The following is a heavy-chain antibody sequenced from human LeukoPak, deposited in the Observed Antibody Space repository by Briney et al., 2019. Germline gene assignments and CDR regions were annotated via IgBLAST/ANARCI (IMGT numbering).Heavy chain of an antibody. V-gene: IGHV3-66*01. J-gene: IGHJ4*02. CDR3: ARGAYSSAWSYYFDY. CDR1: GFTVSSSY. Sequence: GGSLRLSCAASGFTVSSSYMSWVRQAPGKGLEWVSVNYSGGSTYYVDSVKGRFTISRDDSKNTLYLQMNSLRAEDTAVHYCARGAYSSAWSYYFDYWGQGTLVTVSS. D-gene: IGHD6-19*01. CDR2: NYSGGST.